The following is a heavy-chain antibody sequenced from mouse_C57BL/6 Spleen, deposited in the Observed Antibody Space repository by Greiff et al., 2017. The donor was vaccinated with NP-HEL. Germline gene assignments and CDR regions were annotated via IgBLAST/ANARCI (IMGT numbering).Heavy chain of an antibody. V-gene: IGHV1-18*01. Sequence: EVQLQQSGPELVKPGASVKIPCKASGYTFTDYNMDWVKQSHGKSLEWIGDINPNNGGTIYNQKFKGKATLTVDKSSSTAYMELRSLTSEDTAVYYCARLGLYYYGSSWYFDVWGTGTTVTVSS. J-gene: IGHJ1*03. CDR1: GYTFTDYN. CDR2: INPNNGGT. D-gene: IGHD1-1*01. CDR3: ARLGLYYYGSSWYFDV.